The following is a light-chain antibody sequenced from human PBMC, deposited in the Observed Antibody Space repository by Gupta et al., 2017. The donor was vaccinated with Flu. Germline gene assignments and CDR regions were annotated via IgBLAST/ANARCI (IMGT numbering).Light chain of an antibody. Sequence: SYELPQPPSVSVSPGQTARITCSGDALPKQYAYWYQQKPGQAPVLVIYKDSERPSGIPERFSGYSSGTTATFTITRVQAEDEADYYCQSEDISSTYEVFGTGTKVTVL. J-gene: IGLJ1*01. CDR2: KDS. CDR3: QSEDISSTYEV. V-gene: IGLV3-25*02. CDR1: ALPKQY.